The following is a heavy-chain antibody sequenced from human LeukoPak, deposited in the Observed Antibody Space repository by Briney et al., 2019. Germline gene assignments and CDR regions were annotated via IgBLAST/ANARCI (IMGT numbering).Heavy chain of an antibody. CDR3: ARQLDIAAAYFDY. J-gene: IGHJ4*02. V-gene: IGHV4-34*01. CDR1: GGSFSGYY. D-gene: IGHD6-13*01. Sequence: SETLSLTCAVYGGSFSGYYWSWIRQPPGKGLEWIGEINHSGSTNYNPSLKSRVTISVDTSKNQFSLRLISMTAADTAVFYCARQLDIAAAYFDYWGQGILVTVSS. CDR2: INHSGST.